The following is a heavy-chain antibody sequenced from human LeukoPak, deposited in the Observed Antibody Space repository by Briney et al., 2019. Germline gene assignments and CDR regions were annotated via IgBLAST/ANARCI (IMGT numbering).Heavy chain of an antibody. CDR3: ARDSCSSSWECLYNWFDP. CDR1: GYTFTSYG. J-gene: IGHJ5*02. V-gene: IGHV1-18*01. CDR2: ISAYNGNT. D-gene: IGHD6-13*01. Sequence: ASVKVSCTASGYTFTSYGISWVRQAPGQGLEWVGWISAYNGNTNYAQKLQGRVTMTTDTSTSTAYMGLRSLRSDDTAVYYCARDSCSSSWECLYNWFDPWGQGTLVTVSS.